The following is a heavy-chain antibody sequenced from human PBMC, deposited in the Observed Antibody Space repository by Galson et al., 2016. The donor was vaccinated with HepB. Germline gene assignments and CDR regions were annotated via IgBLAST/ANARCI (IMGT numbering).Heavy chain of an antibody. D-gene: IGHD2-15*01. Sequence: QSGAEVKKPGESLRISCKGSGYSFISYWIIWVRQLPGKGLEWMGIIFPGDSDLKYSPSFQGQVTISADKSISTAYLQWSSLKASDTAIYYCARREGYCSGGRCNGFDYWGQGTLVSVSS. CDR2: IFPGDSDL. CDR1: GYSFISYW. J-gene: IGHJ4*02. CDR3: ARREGYCSGGRCNGFDY. V-gene: IGHV5-51*01.